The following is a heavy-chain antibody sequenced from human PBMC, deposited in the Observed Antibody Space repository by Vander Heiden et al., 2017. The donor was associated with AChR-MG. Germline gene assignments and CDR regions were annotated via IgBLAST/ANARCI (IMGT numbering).Heavy chain of an antibody. Sequence: EVQLVDSGGGLVQPGGSLRLSCAAPGFTSTNHWIHWVRQAPGKGLMWVSRINGDGRNTNYADSVKGRFTISRDNAKNTLYLQMNSLSAEDSAVYFCARDASYYDNSGYQDWGQGTLVTVSS. V-gene: IGHV3-74*01. CDR3: ARDASYYDNSGYQD. D-gene: IGHD3-22*01. CDR1: GFTSTNHW. J-gene: IGHJ4*02. CDR2: INGDGRNT.